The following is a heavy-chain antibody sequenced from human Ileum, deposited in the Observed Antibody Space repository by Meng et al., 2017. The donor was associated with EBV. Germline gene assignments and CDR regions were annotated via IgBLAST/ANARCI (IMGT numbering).Heavy chain of an antibody. CDR2: MNSYTGNA. CDR3: ARGSGAGGRDWFDP. Sequence: QVQMVPSGAEVKKPGASVKVSCKASGYTLINPDINWVRQAAGQGLESIGWMNSYTGNAGYAQKFRGRVTMTRDTSINTAYLEVISLTSEDTAVYYCARGSGAGGRDWFDPWGQGTLVTVSS. D-gene: IGHD3-16*01. CDR1: GYTLINPD. V-gene: IGHV1-8*01. J-gene: IGHJ5*02.